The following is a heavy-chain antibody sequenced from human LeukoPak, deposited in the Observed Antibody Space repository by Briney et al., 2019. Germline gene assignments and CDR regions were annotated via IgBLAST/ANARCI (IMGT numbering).Heavy chain of an antibody. CDR2: MNPNIGNT. D-gene: IGHD3-22*01. V-gene: IGHV1-8*03. Sequence: ASVKVSCKASGYTFTNYNINWMRQATGQGLEWMGWMNPNIGNTGSAQKFQGRVTFTRNTSINTAYMELRSLRSDDTAVYYCARDLPYDSSGYQDSYDYYYYYGMDVWGQGTTVTVSS. CDR3: ARDLPYDSSGYQDSYDYYYYYGMDV. J-gene: IGHJ6*02. CDR1: GYTFTNYN.